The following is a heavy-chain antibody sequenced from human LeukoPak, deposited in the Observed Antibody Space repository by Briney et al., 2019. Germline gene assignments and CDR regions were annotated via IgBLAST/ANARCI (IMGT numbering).Heavy chain of an antibody. CDR3: ARVHTAMVAGGGDY. CDR1: GYSFTGYY. J-gene: IGHJ4*02. V-gene: IGHV1-2*02. Sequence: ASVKVSCKASGYSFTGYYMHWVRQAPGQGLEWMGWINPNSGGTKYAQKFKGRVTMTRDTSISTAYMELSRLRSDDTAVYYCARVHTAMVAGGGDYWGQGTLVTVSS. D-gene: IGHD5-18*01. CDR2: INPNSGGT.